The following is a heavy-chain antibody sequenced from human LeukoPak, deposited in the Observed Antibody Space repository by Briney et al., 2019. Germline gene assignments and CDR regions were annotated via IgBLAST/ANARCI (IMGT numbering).Heavy chain of an antibody. Sequence: GGSLRLSCAASGFTFSSYEMNWVRQAPGKGLEWVSYISSSGSTIYYADSVKGRFTISRDNAKNSLYLQMNSLRAEDTAVYYCTIVGATTFDYWGQGTLVTVSS. V-gene: IGHV3-48*03. CDR3: TIVGATTFDY. D-gene: IGHD1-26*01. J-gene: IGHJ4*02. CDR2: ISSSGSTI. CDR1: GFTFSSYE.